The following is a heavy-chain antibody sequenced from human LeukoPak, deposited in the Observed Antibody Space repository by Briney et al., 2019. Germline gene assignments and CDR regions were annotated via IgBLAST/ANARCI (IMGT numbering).Heavy chain of an antibody. CDR2: ISYDGSNK. CDR1: GFTFSSYA. J-gene: IGHJ4*02. CDR3: ARDQGYCTNGVCYGGSYFDY. V-gene: IGHV3-30*04. D-gene: IGHD2-8*01. Sequence: GGSLRLSCAASGFTFSSYAMHWVRQAPGKGLEWVAVISYDGSNKYYADSVKGRFTISRDNSKNTLYLQMNSLRAEDTAVYYCARDQGYCTNGVCYGGSYFDYWGQGTLVTVSS.